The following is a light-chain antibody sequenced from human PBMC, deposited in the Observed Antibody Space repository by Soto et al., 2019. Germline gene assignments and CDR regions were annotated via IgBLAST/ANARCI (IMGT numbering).Light chain of an antibody. V-gene: IGKV1-39*01. CDR1: QSISSS. CDR2: AAS. Sequence: DIQMTQSPSSLSASVGDRVTITCRASQSISSSLNWYQQKPGKAPKLLIYAASSLQSGVPSRFSGSGSGTDFTLTISSLQPEDFANYYCQQSYSTRPFTFGPGTKVDIK. J-gene: IGKJ3*01. CDR3: QQSYSTRPFT.